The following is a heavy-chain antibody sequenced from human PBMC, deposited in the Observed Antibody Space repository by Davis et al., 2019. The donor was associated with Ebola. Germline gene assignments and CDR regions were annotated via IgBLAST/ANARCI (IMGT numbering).Heavy chain of an antibody. J-gene: IGHJ6*02. V-gene: IGHV1-69*13. Sequence: SVKVSCKASGVTFSSYAISWVRQAPGLGLEWMGGIIPLSGSADYAQKFQDRVTITADGFTNTVHMELSSLGSEDTAVYYCARAGYCSGAGCSTLLDFQYGMDVWGQGTTVIVSS. CDR2: IIPLSGSA. D-gene: IGHD2-15*01. CDR3: ARAGYCSGAGCSTLLDFQYGMDV. CDR1: GVTFSSYA.